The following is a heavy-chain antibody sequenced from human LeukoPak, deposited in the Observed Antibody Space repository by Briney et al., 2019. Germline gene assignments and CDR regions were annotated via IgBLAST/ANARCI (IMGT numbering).Heavy chain of an antibody. D-gene: IGHD2-8*01. CDR2: IISSSSNI. V-gene: IGHV3-21*01. J-gene: IGHJ6*03. CDR3: ARTRALSNGRVLYDMDV. Sequence: PGGSLRLSCAASGFTFSSYIMNWVRQAPGKGLEGVSSIISSSSNIYYADSVKGRFTISRDNAKNSLYLQMNSLRADDKAVYYCARTRALSNGRVLYDMDVWGNGTTVTVSS. CDR1: GFTFSSYI.